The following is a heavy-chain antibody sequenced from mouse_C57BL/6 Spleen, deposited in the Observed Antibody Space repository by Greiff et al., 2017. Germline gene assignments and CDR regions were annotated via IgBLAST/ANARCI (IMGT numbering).Heavy chain of an antibody. V-gene: IGHV2-6*01. J-gene: IGHJ3*01. CDR1: GFSFTRYG. Sequence: QVQLKESGPGLVAPSQSLSITCTVSGFSFTRYGVDWVRQSPGKGLEWLGVIWGVGSTKYNSALKSRLSISKANSKSQVFLKMNSLQTDDTAMYYCASGDRRTQFAYWGQGTLVTVSA. CDR3: ASGDRRTQFAY. CDR2: IWGVGST.